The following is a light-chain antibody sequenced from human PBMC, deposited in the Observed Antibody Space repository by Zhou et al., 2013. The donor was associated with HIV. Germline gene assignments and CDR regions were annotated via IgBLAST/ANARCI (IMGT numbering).Light chain of an antibody. V-gene: IGKV1-39*01. CDR1: QNINNY. CDR3: QQSYSTPWT. Sequence: DIQMTQSPSSLSASVGDRVTITCRAGQNINNYLAWFQQKPGKAPKLLIYDASNLETGVPSRFSGSGSGTDFTLTISSLQLEDFATYHCQQSYSTPWTFGQGTRVQSK. CDR2: DAS. J-gene: IGKJ1*01.